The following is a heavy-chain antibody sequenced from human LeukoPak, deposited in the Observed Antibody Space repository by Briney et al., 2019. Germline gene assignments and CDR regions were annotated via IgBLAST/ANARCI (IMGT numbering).Heavy chain of an antibody. J-gene: IGHJ4*02. CDR2: IYYSGIT. Sequence: SETLSLTCTVSGASISGSSHYFWGWIRQTPGKGLEWIGSIYYSGITYYTPSLKSRLTISVDTSRNQFSLKLSSVSAADTAVYYCATREVYAIDWGQGTLVTVSS. V-gene: IGHV4-39*01. D-gene: IGHD2-8*01. CDR3: ATREVYAID. CDR1: GASISGSSHYF.